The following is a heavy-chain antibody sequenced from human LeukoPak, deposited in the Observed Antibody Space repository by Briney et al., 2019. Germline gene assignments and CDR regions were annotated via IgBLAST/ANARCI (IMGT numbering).Heavy chain of an antibody. CDR3: ARLGTYCGGDCYSGQLDY. CDR2: IYPGDSDT. J-gene: IGHJ4*02. Sequence: GESLKISCKGSGYSFTSYWIGWVRHMPGKGLEWMGIIYPGDSDTRYSPSFQGQVTISADKSISTAYLQWSSLKASDTAMYYCARLGTYCGGDCYSGQLDYWGQGTLVTVSS. V-gene: IGHV5-51*01. D-gene: IGHD2-21*02. CDR1: GYSFTSYW.